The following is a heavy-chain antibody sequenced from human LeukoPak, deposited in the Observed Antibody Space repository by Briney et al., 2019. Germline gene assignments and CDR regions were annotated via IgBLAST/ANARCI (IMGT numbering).Heavy chain of an antibody. J-gene: IGHJ2*01. Sequence: ASVKVSCKASGYTFTSYDINWVRQGTGQGLEWVGWMNPKSGNTGNAQKFQGRVTMTRDNSISTVYMELSSLRSDDTAVYYCARGAVTTAVHWHFSLWGRGTLVTVSS. CDR1: GYTFTSYD. CDR2: MNPKSGNT. CDR3: ARGAVTTAVHWHFSL. D-gene: IGHD4-17*01. V-gene: IGHV1-8*01.